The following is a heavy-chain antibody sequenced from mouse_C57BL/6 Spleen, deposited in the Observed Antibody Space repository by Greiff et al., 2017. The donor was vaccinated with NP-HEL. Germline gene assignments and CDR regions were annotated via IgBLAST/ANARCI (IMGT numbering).Heavy chain of an antibody. Sequence: EVHLVESGGGLVKPGGSLKLSCAASGFTFSDYGMHWVRQAPEKGLEWVAYISSGSSTIYYADTVKGRFTISRDNAKNTLFLQMTSLRSEDTAMYYCAKHYYGSSYVYWYFDVWGTGTTVTVSS. D-gene: IGHD1-1*01. J-gene: IGHJ1*03. CDR2: ISSGSSTI. V-gene: IGHV5-17*01. CDR3: AKHYYGSSYVYWYFDV. CDR1: GFTFSDYG.